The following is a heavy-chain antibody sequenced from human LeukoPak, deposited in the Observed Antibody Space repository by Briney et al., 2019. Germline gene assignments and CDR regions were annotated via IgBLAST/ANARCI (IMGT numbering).Heavy chain of an antibody. CDR2: IYYSGST. V-gene: IGHV4-39*01. CDR1: GGSISSSSYY. J-gene: IGHJ4*02. CDR3: ARHTNCSGGSCYSGFDY. Sequence: SETLSLTCTVSGGSISSSSYYWGWIRQPPGKGLEWIGSIYYSGSTYYNPSLKSRVTISVDTSKNQFSLKLSSVTAADTAVYYCARHTNCSGGSCYSGFDYWGQGTLVTVPS. D-gene: IGHD2-15*01.